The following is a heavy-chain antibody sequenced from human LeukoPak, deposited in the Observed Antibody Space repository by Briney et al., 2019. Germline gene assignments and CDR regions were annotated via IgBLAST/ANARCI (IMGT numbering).Heavy chain of an antibody. Sequence: ASVKVSCKASGYTFTSYYMHWVRQAPGQGLEWMGIINPSGGSTSYAQKFQGRVTMTRDTSTSTVYMELSSLRSEDTAVYYCARDKRAGVVFYSYYMDVWGKGTTVTVSS. J-gene: IGHJ6*03. CDR3: ARDKRAGVVFYSYYMDV. D-gene: IGHD3-10*01. CDR2: INPSGGST. CDR1: GYTFTSYY. V-gene: IGHV1-46*01.